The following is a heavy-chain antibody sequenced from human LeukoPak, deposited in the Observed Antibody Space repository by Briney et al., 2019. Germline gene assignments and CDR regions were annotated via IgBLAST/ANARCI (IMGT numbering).Heavy chain of an antibody. CDR3: ARELRWSTDESYYFDY. CDR1: GGSISSGSYY. Sequence: SETLSLTCTVSGGSISSGSYYWGWIRQPPGKGLEWIGSIYYSGSTYYNPSLKSRVTISVDTSKNQFSLKLISVTAADTAVYYCARELRWSTDESYYFDYWGQGTLVTVSS. V-gene: IGHV4-39*02. J-gene: IGHJ4*02. CDR2: IYYSGST. D-gene: IGHD4-23*01.